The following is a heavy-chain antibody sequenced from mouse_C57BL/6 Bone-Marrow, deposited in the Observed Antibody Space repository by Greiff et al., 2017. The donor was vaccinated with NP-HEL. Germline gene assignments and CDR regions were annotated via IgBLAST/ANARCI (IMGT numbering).Heavy chain of an antibody. Sequence: LVESGAELVRPGASVKLSCTASGFNIKDDYMHWVKQRPEQGLEWIGWIDPENGDTEYASKFQGKATITADTSSNTAYLQLSSLTSEDTAVYYCTTGGNYCFDYWGQGTTLTVSS. J-gene: IGHJ2*01. V-gene: IGHV14-4*01. D-gene: IGHD1-1*02. CDR1: GFNIKDDY. CDR2: IDPENGDT. CDR3: TTGGNYCFDY.